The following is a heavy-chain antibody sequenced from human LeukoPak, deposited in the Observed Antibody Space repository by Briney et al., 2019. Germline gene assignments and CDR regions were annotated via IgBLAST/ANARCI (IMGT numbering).Heavy chain of an antibody. V-gene: IGHV3-23*01. CDR1: GFAFSTHV. Sequence: QSGGSLRLSCAASGFAFSTHVMDWVRQAPGRGLEWVSGINGRGDSRHYADSVRGRFTISRDNSNNTLQLQMNSLRVEDTAVYYCVKETNSGWYDYWGQGRMVSVPS. D-gene: IGHD6-19*01. CDR3: VKETNSGWYDY. J-gene: IGHJ4*02. CDR2: INGRGDSR.